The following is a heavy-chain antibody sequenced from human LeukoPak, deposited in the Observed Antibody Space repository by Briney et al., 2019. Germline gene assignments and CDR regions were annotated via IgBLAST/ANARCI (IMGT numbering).Heavy chain of an antibody. J-gene: IGHJ5*02. CDR2: IYYSGST. V-gene: IGHV4-59*08. CDR1: GGSISSYY. CDR3: ARHFTDSRDGLSWCFDP. Sequence: PSETLSLTCTVSGGSISSYYWSWIQQPPGKGLEWIGYIYYSGSTDYNPSLKSRVTISVDTSKNQFSLKLSSVTAADTAVYYCARHFTDSRDGLSWCFDPRGQGTLVTVSS. D-gene: IGHD5-24*01.